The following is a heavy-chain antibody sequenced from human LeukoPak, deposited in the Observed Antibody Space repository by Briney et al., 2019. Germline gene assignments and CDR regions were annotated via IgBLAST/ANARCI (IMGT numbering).Heavy chain of an antibody. V-gene: IGHV4-34*01. J-gene: IGHJ4*02. CDR2: INHSGST. Sequence: SETLSLTCAVYGGSSSGYYWSWIRQPPGKGLEWIGEINHSGSTNYNPSLKSRVTISVDTSKNQFSLKLSSVTAADTAVYYCARSVLRFGELLSVPYYFDYWGQGTLVTVSS. CDR1: GGSSSGYY. D-gene: IGHD3-10*01. CDR3: ARSVLRFGELLSVPYYFDY.